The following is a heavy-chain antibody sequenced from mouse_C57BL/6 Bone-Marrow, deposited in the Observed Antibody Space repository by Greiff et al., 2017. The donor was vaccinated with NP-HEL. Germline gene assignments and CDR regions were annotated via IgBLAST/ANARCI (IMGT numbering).Heavy chain of an antibody. Sequence: ESGPGLVKPSQSLSLTCSVTGYSITSGYYWNWIRQFPGNKLEWMGYISYDGSNNYNPSLKNRISITRDTSKNQFFLKLNSVTTEDTATYYSARGIFYYGSRYWYFDVWGTGTTVTVSS. CDR2: ISYDGSN. D-gene: IGHD1-1*01. CDR3: ARGIFYYGSRYWYFDV. J-gene: IGHJ1*03. V-gene: IGHV3-6*01. CDR1: GYSITSGYY.